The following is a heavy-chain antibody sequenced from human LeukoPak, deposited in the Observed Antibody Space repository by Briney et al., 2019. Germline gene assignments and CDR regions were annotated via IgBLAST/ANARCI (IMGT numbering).Heavy chain of an antibody. J-gene: IGHJ4*02. CDR2: IYYSGST. CDR3: ARNNTLMMYPRGGEDKGFDY. Sequence: SETLSLTCTVSGGSISSGSYYWGWIRQPPGKGLEWIGSIYYSGSTHYNPSLKSRVTISVDTSRNEFSLKLSSVTAADTAVYYCARNNTLMMYPRGGEDKGFDYWGQGTLVTVSS. CDR1: GGSISSGSYY. V-gene: IGHV4-39*01. D-gene: IGHD2-8*01.